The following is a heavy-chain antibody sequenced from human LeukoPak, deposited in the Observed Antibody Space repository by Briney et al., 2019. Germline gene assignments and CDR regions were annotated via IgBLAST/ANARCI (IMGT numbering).Heavy chain of an antibody. J-gene: IGHJ6*03. CDR2: IIPIFGTA. V-gene: IGHV1-69*01. CDR1: GGTFSSDA. CDR3: ASSARYYDFWSGRRAFYYYYYMDV. Sequence: SVKVSCKXSGGTFSSDAISWVRQAPGQGLEWMGRIIPIFGTANYSQKFQGRVTITADESTSTAYMELSSLRSEDTAVYYCASSARYYDFWSGRRAFYYYYYMDVWGKGTTVTVSS. D-gene: IGHD3-3*01.